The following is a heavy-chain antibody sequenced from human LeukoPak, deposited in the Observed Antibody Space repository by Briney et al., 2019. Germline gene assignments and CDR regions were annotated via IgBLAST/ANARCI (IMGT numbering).Heavy chain of an antibody. Sequence: GGSLRLSCGASGFIFKRYWMSRVRQAPGKGPEWVANIKENGSEEYYVDSVKGRFTISRDNAKNSLYLQMNSLRAEDTAVYYCARVLSGGSCIFDYWGQGTPVTVSS. CDR2: IKENGSEE. D-gene: IGHD2-15*01. V-gene: IGHV3-7*03. CDR1: GFIFKRYW. CDR3: ARVLSGGSCIFDY. J-gene: IGHJ4*02.